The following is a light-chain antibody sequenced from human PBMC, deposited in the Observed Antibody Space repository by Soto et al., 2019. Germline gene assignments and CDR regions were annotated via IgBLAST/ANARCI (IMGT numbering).Light chain of an antibody. CDR3: CSYAGSYGSSYV. J-gene: IGLJ1*01. V-gene: IGLV2-11*01. CDR1: SSDVGGYNY. CDR2: DVS. Sequence: QSALTQPRSVSGSPGQSVTISCTGTSSDVGGYNYVSWYQQHPGKAPKLVICDVSERPSGVPDRFSGSKSGNTASLTISGLQAEDEADYYCCSYAGSYGSSYVLGTGTKVPAL.